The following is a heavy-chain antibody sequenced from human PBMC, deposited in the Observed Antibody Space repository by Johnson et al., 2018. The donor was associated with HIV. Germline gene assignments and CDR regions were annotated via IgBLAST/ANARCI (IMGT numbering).Heavy chain of an antibody. V-gene: IGHV3-30*02. CDR2: IRYDGSNK. Sequence: QVQLVESGGGVVQPGGSLRLSCAASGFTFSSYGMHWVRQAPGKGLEWVAFIRYDGSNKYYADSVKGRFTISRDNSKNTLYLQMNSLRAEDTAVYYCARGGIAATRHAFDIWGQGTMVTVSS. D-gene: IGHD6-13*01. CDR3: ARGGIAATRHAFDI. CDR1: GFTFSSYG. J-gene: IGHJ3*02.